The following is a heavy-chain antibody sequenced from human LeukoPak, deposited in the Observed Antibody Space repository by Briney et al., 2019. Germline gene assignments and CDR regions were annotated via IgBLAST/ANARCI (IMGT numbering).Heavy chain of an antibody. V-gene: IGHV3-7*03. Sequence: PGGSLRLSCEASGFSFSNYWMSWVRQAPGKGLEWVANIKQDGSEIYYVDSVRGRFTISRDNAKNSLYLQMNSLRAEDTAVYYCAKAAGNYYYYMDVWGKGTTVTISS. CDR2: IKQDGSEI. CDR3: AKAAGNYYYYMDV. CDR1: GFSFSNYW. J-gene: IGHJ6*03.